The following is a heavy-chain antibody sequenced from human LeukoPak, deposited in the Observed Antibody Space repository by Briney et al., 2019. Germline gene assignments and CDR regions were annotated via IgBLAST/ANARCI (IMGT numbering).Heavy chain of an antibody. CDR3: ARDMVSDRWLRFFTAVDY. CDR2: ISSSSSYI. J-gene: IGHJ4*02. Sequence: GGSLRLSCAASGFTFSSYAMSWVRQAPGKGLEWVSSISSSSSYIYYADSVKGRFTISRDNAKNSLYLQMNSLRAEDTAVYYCARDMVSDRWLRFFTAVDYWGQGTLVTVSS. CDR1: GFTFSSYA. D-gene: IGHD5-12*01. V-gene: IGHV3-21*01.